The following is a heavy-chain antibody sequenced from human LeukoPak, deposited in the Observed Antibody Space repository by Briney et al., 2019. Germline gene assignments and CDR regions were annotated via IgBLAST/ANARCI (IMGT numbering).Heavy chain of an antibody. D-gene: IGHD5-18*01. CDR2: IIPIFGTA. CDR1: GGTFSSYA. CDR3: AREGDDTAMVTSSNWFDP. J-gene: IGHJ5*02. V-gene: IGHV1-69*05. Sequence: SVKVSCKASGGTFSSYAISWVRQAPGQGLEWMGGIIPIFGTANYAQKFQGRVTITTDESTSTAYMELSSLRSEGTAVYYCAREGDDTAMVTSSNWFDPWGQGTLVTVSS.